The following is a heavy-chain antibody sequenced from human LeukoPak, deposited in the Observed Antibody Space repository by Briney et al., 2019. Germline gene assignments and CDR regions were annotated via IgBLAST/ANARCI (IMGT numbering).Heavy chain of an antibody. D-gene: IGHD3-3*01. CDR1: GFTFSSYE. CDR3: ARTYYDFWSGYTGMGHIDY. Sequence: PGGSLRLSCAASGFTFSSYEMKWVRQAPGKGLEWVSYISSSGSTIYYADSVKGRFTISRDNAKNSLYLQMNSLRAEDTAVYYCARTYYDFWSGYTGMGHIDYWGQGTLVTVSS. CDR2: ISSSGSTI. J-gene: IGHJ4*02. V-gene: IGHV3-48*03.